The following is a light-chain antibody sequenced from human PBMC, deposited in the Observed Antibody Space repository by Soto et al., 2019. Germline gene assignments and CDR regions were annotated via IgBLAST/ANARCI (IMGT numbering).Light chain of an antibody. V-gene: IGKV2-28*01. CDR1: QSLLYSNGYNY. CDR3: MQARHIPFT. Sequence: DVVITQSPLSLPVTPGEPASISCRSSQSLLYSNGYNYLDWYLQKPGQSPQLLIYLGSNRASGVPDRFSGSGSGTDFTLKISRVEPEDVGVYYCMQARHIPFTFGPGTKVHIK. CDR2: LGS. J-gene: IGKJ3*01.